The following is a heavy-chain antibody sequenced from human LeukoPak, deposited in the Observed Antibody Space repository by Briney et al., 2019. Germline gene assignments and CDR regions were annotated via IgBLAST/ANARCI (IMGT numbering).Heavy chain of an antibody. CDR3: ARGRNMNSGPDY. CDR1: GGTFSSYA. CDR2: IIPIFGTA. V-gene: IGHV1-69*05. J-gene: IGHJ4*02. D-gene: IGHD1-26*01. Sequence: ASVKVSRKASGGTFSSYAISWVRQAPGQGLEWMGGIIPIFGTANYAQKFQGRVTITTDESTSTAYMELSSLRSEDTAVYYCARGRNMNSGPDYWGQGTLVTVSS.